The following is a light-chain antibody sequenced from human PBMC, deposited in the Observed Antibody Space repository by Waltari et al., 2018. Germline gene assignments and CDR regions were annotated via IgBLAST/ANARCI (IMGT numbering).Light chain of an antibody. J-gene: IGLJ2*01. CDR1: SSDVATYDL. V-gene: IGLV2-23*02. CDR3: SSYAGHNTWI. CDR2: EVT. Sequence: QSALTQPASVSGSPGQSITISCTGPSSDVATYDLVSWFQQPPGKAPKLIIYEVTKRPSGISDRFSGFKSGNTASLTISGLRAEDDTDYYCSSYAGHNTWIFGGGTKLTVL.